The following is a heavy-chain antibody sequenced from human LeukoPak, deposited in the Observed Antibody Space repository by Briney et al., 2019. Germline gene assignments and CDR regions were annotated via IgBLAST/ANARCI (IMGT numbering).Heavy chain of an antibody. Sequence: KTSETLSLTCTVSGGSISSYYWSWIRQPPGKGLEWIGYIYYSGSTNYNPSLKSRVTISVDTSKNQFSLKLSSVTAADTAVYYCARDGYQLLPRAYNWFDPWGQGTLVTVSS. CDR2: IYYSGST. D-gene: IGHD2-2*01. J-gene: IGHJ5*02. CDR3: ARDGYQLLPRAYNWFDP. V-gene: IGHV4-59*12. CDR1: GGSISSYY.